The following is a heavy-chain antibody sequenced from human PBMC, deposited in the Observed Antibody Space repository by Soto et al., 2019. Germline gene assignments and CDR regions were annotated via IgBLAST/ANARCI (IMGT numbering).Heavy chain of an antibody. J-gene: IGHJ6*02. Sequence: EVQLVESGGGLVKPGGSLRLSCAASGFTFSSYSMNWVRQAPGKGLEWVSSISSSSSYIYYADSVKGRFTISRDNAKNSLYLQMNRLRAEDTAVYYCAREGGYCSSTSCHNLYYYYYGMDVWGQGTTVTVSS. D-gene: IGHD2-2*01. CDR1: GFTFSSYS. V-gene: IGHV3-21*01. CDR2: ISSSSSYI. CDR3: AREGGYCSSTSCHNLYYYYYGMDV.